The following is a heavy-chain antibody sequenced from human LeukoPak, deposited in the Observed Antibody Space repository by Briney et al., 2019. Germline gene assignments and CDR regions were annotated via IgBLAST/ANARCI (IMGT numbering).Heavy chain of an antibody. J-gene: IGHJ4*02. V-gene: IGHV3-33*01. Sequence: GGSLRLSCAASGFTFSSYGMHWVRQAPGKGLEWVAVIWYDGSNKYYADSVKGRFTISRDNSKNTLYLQMNSLRAEDTAVYYCARGGLTGYFDYWGRGTLVTVSS. D-gene: IGHD3-16*01. CDR3: ARGGLTGYFDY. CDR2: IWYDGSNK. CDR1: GFTFSSYG.